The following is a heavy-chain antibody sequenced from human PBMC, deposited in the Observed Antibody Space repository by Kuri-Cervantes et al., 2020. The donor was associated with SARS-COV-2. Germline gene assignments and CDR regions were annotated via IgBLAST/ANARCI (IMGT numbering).Heavy chain of an antibody. D-gene: IGHD1-26*01. CDR1: GGSISSGGYS. CDR2: IYQSGGT. CDR3: ARGEWDVVLD. Sequence: SQTLSLTCEVSGGSISSGGYSWAWIRQPPGKGLEWIGYIYQSGGTYYNPSLKSRVTIFVDTSKNQFSLNLSSVTAADTAVYYCARGEWDVVLDWGQGTLVTVSS. J-gene: IGHJ4*02. V-gene: IGHV4-30-2*01.